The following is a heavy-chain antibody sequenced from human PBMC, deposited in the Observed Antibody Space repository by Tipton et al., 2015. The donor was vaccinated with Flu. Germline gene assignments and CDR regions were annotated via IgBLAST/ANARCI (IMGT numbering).Heavy chain of an antibody. CDR3: ARPPLNYDYVWGSFRPFDY. J-gene: IGHJ4*02. D-gene: IGHD3-16*02. V-gene: IGHV1-69*01. CDR2: IIPIFGTA. Sequence: QLVQSGAEVKKPGSSVKVSCKASGGTFSSYAISWVRQAPGQGLEWMGGIIPIFGTANYAQKFQGRVTITADESTSTAYMELSSLRSEDTAVYYCARPPLNYDYVWGSFRPFDYWGQGTLVTVSS. CDR1: GGTFSSYA.